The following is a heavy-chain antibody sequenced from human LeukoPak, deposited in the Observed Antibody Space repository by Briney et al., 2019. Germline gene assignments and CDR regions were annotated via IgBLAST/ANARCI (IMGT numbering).Heavy chain of an antibody. V-gene: IGHV4-38-2*02. D-gene: IGHD3-10*01. CDR3: ARRWFGGSVDP. CDR1: GYSISSGYY. CDR2: IYHSGST. J-gene: IGHJ5*02. Sequence: SETLSLTCTVSGYSISSGYYWGWIRQPPGKGLEWIGSIYHSGSTYCNPSLKSRVTISVDTSKNQFSLKLSSVTAADTAVYYCARRWFGGSVDPWGQGTLVTVSS.